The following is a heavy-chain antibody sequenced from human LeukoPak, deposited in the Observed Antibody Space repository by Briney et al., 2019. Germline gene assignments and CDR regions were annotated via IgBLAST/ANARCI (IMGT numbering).Heavy chain of an antibody. CDR1: GFTFSDFY. V-gene: IGHV3-11*01. D-gene: IGHD5-12*01. CDR2: ITSSGRAI. CDR3: ASDIVANSGDF. Sequence: GGSLRPSCAASGFTFSDFYMSWIRQAPGKGLEWVSYITSSGRAIYYADSVQGRFTISRDNARNSLYLQMNGLRAEDTAVYYCASDIVANSGDFWGQGTLVTVSS. J-gene: IGHJ4*02.